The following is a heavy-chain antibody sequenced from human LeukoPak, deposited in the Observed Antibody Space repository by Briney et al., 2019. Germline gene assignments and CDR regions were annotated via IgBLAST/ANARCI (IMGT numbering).Heavy chain of an antibody. D-gene: IGHD5-18*01. Sequence: SETLSLTCTVSGGSISSGGYYWSWIRQHPGKGLEWIGYIYYSGSTNYNPSLKSRVTISVDTSKNQFSLKLSSVTAADTAVYYCARESPDTAMVTGAFDIWGQGTMVTVSS. CDR2: IYYSGST. CDR3: ARESPDTAMVTGAFDI. V-gene: IGHV4-61*08. CDR1: GGSISSGGYY. J-gene: IGHJ3*02.